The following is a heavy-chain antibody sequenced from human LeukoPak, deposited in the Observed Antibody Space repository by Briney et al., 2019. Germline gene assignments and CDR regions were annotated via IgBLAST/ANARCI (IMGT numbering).Heavy chain of an antibody. D-gene: IGHD2-2*01. J-gene: IGHJ4*02. V-gene: IGHV3-30*02. CDR3: AKDRLRIVVVPAAIGY. Sequence: PGGSLRLSCAASGFTFSSYGMHWVRQAPGKGLEWVAFIRYDGSNKYYADSVKGRFTISRDNSKNTLYLQMNSLRAENTAVYYCAKDRLRIVVVPAAIGYWGQGTLVTVSS. CDR1: GFTFSSYG. CDR2: IRYDGSNK.